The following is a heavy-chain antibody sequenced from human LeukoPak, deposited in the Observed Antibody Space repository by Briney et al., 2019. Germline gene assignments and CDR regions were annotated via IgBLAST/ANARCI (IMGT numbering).Heavy chain of an antibody. CDR2: ISTSGST. CDR3: ARDETHYGSGSLLG. Sequence: SQTLSLTCTVSGGSISSGSYYWSWIRQPAGKGLEWIERISTSGSTNYNPSLKSRVTISLDTSKNQFSLKLSSVTAADTAVYYCARDETHYGSGSLLGWGQGTLVTVSS. D-gene: IGHD3-10*01. J-gene: IGHJ4*02. CDR1: GGSISSGSYY. V-gene: IGHV4-61*02.